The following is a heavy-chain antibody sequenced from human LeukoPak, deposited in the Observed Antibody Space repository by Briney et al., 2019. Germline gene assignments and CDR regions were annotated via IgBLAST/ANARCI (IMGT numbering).Heavy chain of an antibody. Sequence: KSGGSLRLSCAASGFTFSSYSMNWVRQVPGKGLEWVSFISSSSSYIYYADSVKGRFTISRDNAKNSLYLQMNSLRAEDTAVYYCARVGYCSSSTCRNYFDYWGQGTLVTVSS. CDR1: GFTFSSYS. D-gene: IGHD2-2*01. V-gene: IGHV3-21*01. J-gene: IGHJ4*02. CDR3: ARVGYCSSSTCRNYFDY. CDR2: ISSSSSYI.